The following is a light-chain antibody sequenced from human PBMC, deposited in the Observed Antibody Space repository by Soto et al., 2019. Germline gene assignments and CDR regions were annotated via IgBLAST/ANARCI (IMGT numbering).Light chain of an antibody. J-gene: IGLJ2*01. Sequence: QAVVTQEPSLTVSPGGTVTLTCASSTGAVTSGYYPNWFQQKPGQAPRALIYEATNKHSWTPARFSGSLLGGKAALTLSGAEPEDEAEYHSLVYYGCAHLVFGGGTQLTVL. CDR1: TGAVTSGYY. CDR2: EAT. CDR3: LVYYGCAHLV. V-gene: IGLV7-43*01.